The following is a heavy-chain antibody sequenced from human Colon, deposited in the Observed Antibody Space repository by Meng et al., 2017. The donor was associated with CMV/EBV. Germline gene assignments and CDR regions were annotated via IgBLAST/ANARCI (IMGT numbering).Heavy chain of an antibody. J-gene: IGHJ4*02. D-gene: IGHD3-3*01. CDR2: IIPIFGTA. CDR1: GGTFSSYA. Sequence: SVKVSCKASGGTFSSYAISWVRQAPGQGLEWMGGIIPIFGTANYAQKFQGRVTITTDESTSTAYMELSRLRVDDTAVYYCARGFDFWRGSDFDYWGQGTLVTVSS. V-gene: IGHV1-69*05. CDR3: ARGFDFWRGSDFDY.